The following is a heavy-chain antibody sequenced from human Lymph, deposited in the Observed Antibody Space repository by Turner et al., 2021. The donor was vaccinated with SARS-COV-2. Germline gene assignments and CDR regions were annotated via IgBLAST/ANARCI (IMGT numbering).Heavy chain of an antibody. D-gene: IGHD3-22*01. CDR3: AKNEMAMIVVVITLFDY. Sequence: EVQLLESGGGLVQPGGSLRLSCAAPAFTFSSYAMSWVRQAPGKGLEWVSGISGSGGRTYYADSVKGRFTISRDNSKNTLYLQMNSLRAEDTAVYYCAKNEMAMIVVVITLFDYWGQGTLVTVSS. CDR1: AFTFSSYA. CDR2: ISGSGGRT. J-gene: IGHJ4*02. V-gene: IGHV3-23*01.